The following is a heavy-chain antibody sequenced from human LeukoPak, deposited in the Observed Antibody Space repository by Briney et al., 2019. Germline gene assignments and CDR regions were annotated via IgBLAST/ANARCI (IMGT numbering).Heavy chain of an antibody. CDR1: GFTFTNYW. CDR3: ARASYNWGFQNSALDI. Sequence: GGSLRLSCAASGFTFTNYWMSWVRQAPGKGLEWVANIKQDGSEKYYVDSVKGRFTISRDNAKNSLSLQMNGLRTEDAAVYYCARASYNWGFQNSALDIWGQGTTVTVSS. J-gene: IGHJ3*02. CDR2: IKQDGSEK. V-gene: IGHV3-7*01. D-gene: IGHD7-27*01.